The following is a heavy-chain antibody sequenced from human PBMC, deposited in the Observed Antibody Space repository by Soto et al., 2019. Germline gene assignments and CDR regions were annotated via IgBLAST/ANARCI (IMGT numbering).Heavy chain of an antibody. D-gene: IGHD2-8*01. Sequence: SETLSLTCTVSGGSISSYYWSWIRQPPGKGLEWIGYICYSGSTNYNPSLKSRVTISVDTSKNQFSLKLSSVTAADTAVYYCASGSTILNTLAYWGQGTLVTVSS. J-gene: IGHJ4*02. CDR3: ASGSTILNTLAY. V-gene: IGHV4-59*08. CDR1: GGSISSYY. CDR2: ICYSGST.